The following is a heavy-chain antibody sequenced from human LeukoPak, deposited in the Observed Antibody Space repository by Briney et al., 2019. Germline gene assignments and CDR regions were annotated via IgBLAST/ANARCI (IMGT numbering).Heavy chain of an antibody. J-gene: IGHJ4*02. V-gene: IGHV4-39*07. CDR2: IYSGGSS. CDR3: ARGLSYGYGCDY. CDR1: GGSISSSSYY. D-gene: IGHD5-18*01. Sequence: SETLSLTCTVSGGSISSSSYYWGWIRQPPGKELEWIGSIYSGGSSYYNPSLKSRVTISVDTSNNQFSLKVNSVTAADTAVYYCARGLSYGYGCDYWGQGTLVTVSS.